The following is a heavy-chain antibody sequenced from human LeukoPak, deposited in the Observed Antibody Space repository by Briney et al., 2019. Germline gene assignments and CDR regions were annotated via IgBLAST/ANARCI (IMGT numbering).Heavy chain of an antibody. V-gene: IGHV4-4*07. D-gene: IGHD3-22*01. J-gene: IGHJ4*02. CDR1: GGSISSYY. CDR2: IYTSGST. CDR3: ARAVYDSSGRYFDY. Sequence: SXXLSLTCTVSGGSISSYYWSWIRQPAGKGLEWIGRIYTSGSTNYNPSLKSRVTMSVDTSKNQFSLKLSSVTAADTAVYYCARAVYDSSGRYFDYWGQGTLVTVSS.